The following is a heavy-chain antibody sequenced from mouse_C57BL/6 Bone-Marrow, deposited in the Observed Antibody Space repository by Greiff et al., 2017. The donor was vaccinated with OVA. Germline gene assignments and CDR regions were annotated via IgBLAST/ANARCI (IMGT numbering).Heavy chain of an antibody. Sequence: EVKLVESGGGLVQPGGSLKLSCAASGFTFSDYGMAWVRQAPRKGPEWVAFISNLAYSIYYADTVTGRFTISRENAKNTLYLEMSSLRSEDTAMYYCARRGYGSFYFDYWGQGTTLTVSS. V-gene: IGHV5-15*01. CDR1: GFTFSDYG. J-gene: IGHJ2*01. CDR3: ARRGYGSFYFDY. CDR2: ISNLAYSI. D-gene: IGHD1-1*01.